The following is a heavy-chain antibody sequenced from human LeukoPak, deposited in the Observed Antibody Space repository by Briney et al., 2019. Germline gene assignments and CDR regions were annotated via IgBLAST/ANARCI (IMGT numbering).Heavy chain of an antibody. V-gene: IGHV3-48*02. Sequence: GGSLRLSCAASGFTFSSYSMNWVRQAPGKGLEWVSYISSSSTIYYADSVKGRFTISRDNAKNSLYLQMNSLRDEDTAVYYCARDLWIQLWSRYYYYGMDVWGQGTTVTVSS. D-gene: IGHD5-18*01. CDR2: ISSSSTI. J-gene: IGHJ6*02. CDR3: ARDLWIQLWSRYYYYGMDV. CDR1: GFTFSSYS.